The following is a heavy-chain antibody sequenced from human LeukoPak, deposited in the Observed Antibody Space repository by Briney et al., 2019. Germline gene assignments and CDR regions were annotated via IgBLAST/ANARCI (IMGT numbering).Heavy chain of an antibody. Sequence: GGSLSLSCAASGFILSDHYMDWVRQAPGKGLEWIGRTRNKDYSYTTEYAASVKGRFTISRDDSKNSMYLQMNSLMSEDTAVYYCTRGPVTAREFHDWGQGTLVTVSS. CDR1: GFILSDHY. D-gene: IGHD4-17*01. J-gene: IGHJ4*02. V-gene: IGHV3-72*01. CDR2: TRNKDYSYTT. CDR3: TRGPVTAREFHD.